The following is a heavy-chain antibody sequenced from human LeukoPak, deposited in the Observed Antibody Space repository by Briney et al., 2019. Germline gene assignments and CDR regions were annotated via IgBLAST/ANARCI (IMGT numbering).Heavy chain of an antibody. CDR3: ARDGDYVGYFDY. CDR1: GGSVSGYY. Sequence: SETLSLTCAVYGGSVSGYYWSWIRQPPGKGLEWIGEINHSGSTNYNPSLKSRVTISVDTSKNQFSLKLSSVTAADTAVYYCARDGDYVGYFDYWGQGTLVTVSS. V-gene: IGHV4-34*01. CDR2: INHSGST. J-gene: IGHJ4*02. D-gene: IGHD4-17*01.